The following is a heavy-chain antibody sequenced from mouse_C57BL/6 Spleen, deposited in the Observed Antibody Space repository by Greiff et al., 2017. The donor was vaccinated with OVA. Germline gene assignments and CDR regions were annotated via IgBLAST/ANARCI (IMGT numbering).Heavy chain of an antibody. Sequence: QVQLQQPGAELVKPGASVKLSCKASGYTFTSYWMQWVKQRPGQGLEWIGEIDPSDSYTNYNQKFKGKATLTVDTSSSTAYMQLSSLKSEDSAVYYCAREGYDYDGYFDYWGKGTTLTVSS. V-gene: IGHV1-50*01. J-gene: IGHJ2*01. CDR1: GYTFTSYW. D-gene: IGHD2-4*01. CDR2: IDPSDSYT. CDR3: AREGYDYDGYFDY.